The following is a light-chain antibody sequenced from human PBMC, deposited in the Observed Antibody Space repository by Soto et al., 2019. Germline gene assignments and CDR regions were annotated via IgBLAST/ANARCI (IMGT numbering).Light chain of an antibody. CDR3: ELCSICLPLA. CDR1: QSVSSY. J-gene: IGKJ2*01. CDR2: DAS. V-gene: IGKV3-11*01. Sequence: NLLTQAPATLSLSPGERVTLSCRASQSVSSYLAWYQHKPGQAPRLLISDASNRATGIPARFSGSGSETDFNLTLRSPDLFFNDVYYSELCSICLPLAFG.